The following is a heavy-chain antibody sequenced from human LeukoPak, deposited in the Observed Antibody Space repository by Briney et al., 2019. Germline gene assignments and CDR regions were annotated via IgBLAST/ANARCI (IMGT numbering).Heavy chain of an antibody. CDR3: ARKWIGTMDY. V-gene: IGHV1-69*02. J-gene: IGHJ4*02. CDR1: GGTSSSYT. D-gene: IGHD1/OR15-1a*01. Sequence: ASVKVSCKASGGTSSSYTISWVRQAPGQGLEWMGRIIPILGIANYAQKFQGRVTITADKSTSTAYMELSSLRSGDTAVYYCARKWIGTMDYWGQGTRVTVSS. CDR2: IIPILGIA.